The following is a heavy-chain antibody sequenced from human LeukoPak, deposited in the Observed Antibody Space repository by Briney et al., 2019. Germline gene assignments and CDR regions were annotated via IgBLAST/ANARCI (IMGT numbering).Heavy chain of an antibody. CDR3: VKADGVTPE. J-gene: IGHJ4*02. CDR1: GFTFSNYA. V-gene: IGHV3-23*01. CDR2: ISATGGAT. Sequence: GGSLRLSCAASGFTFSNYAMSWVRQAPGKGLECVSAISATGGATYYADSVKGRITISRDNSKSTLYLQVNSLRAEDTAVYYCVKADGVTPEWGQGTLVTVSS. D-gene: IGHD5-18*01.